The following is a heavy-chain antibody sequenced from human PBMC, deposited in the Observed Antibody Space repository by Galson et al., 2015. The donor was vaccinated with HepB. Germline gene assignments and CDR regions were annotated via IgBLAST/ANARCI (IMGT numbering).Heavy chain of an antibody. CDR2: ISYDGSNK. CDR3: ARDGGRYGDYENPFDY. D-gene: IGHD4-17*01. Sequence: SLRLSCAASGFTFSSYAMHWVRQAPGKGLEWVAVISYDGSNKYYADSVKGRFTISRDNSKNTLYLQMNSLRAEDTAVYYCARDGGRYGDYENPFDYWGQGTLVTVSS. J-gene: IGHJ4*02. CDR1: GFTFSSYA. V-gene: IGHV3-30-3*01.